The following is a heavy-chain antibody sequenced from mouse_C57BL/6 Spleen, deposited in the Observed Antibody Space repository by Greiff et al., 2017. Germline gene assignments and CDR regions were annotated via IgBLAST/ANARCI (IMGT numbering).Heavy chain of an antibody. D-gene: IGHD1-1*01. Sequence: QVQLQQPGAELVKPGASVKVSCKASGYTFTSYWMHWVKQRPGQGLEWIGRIHPSDSDTNYNQKFKGKATLTVDKSSSTASMQLTSLTSEDSAVSYCAICSSWEASFCAMDYWGPGTSVTVSS. CDR2: IHPSDSDT. V-gene: IGHV1-74*01. CDR1: GYTFTSYW. CDR3: AICSSWEASFCAMDY. J-gene: IGHJ4*01.